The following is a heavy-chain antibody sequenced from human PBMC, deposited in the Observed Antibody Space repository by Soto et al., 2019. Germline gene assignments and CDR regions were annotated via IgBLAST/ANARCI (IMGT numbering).Heavy chain of an antibody. D-gene: IGHD1-1*01. CDR2: INYSGST. CDR3: ARVGENWTEHYYYYYMDV. J-gene: IGHJ6*03. V-gene: IGHV4-59*01. CDR1: GGSISSYY. Sequence: QVQLQESGPGLVKPSETRSLTCTVSGGSISSYYWSWIRQPPGKGLEWIGYINYSGSTNYNPSLKSPVTISVDTSKNQFSLKLSPVTAADKAVYYCARVGENWTEHYYYYYMDVWGKGTTVTVSS.